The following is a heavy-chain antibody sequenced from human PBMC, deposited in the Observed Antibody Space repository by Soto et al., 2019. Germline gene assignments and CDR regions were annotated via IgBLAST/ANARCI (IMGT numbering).Heavy chain of an antibody. Sequence: EVQLLESGGGLVQPGGSLRLSRTASGFTFGSYAMSWVRQAPGKGLEWVSGITDGGGSKFYADSVQGRFTISRDNSKNTLYLQMSSLTAEDTAIYYCAKVGLFRNGYMGVVRGDYWGQGTLVTVSA. V-gene: IGHV3-23*01. CDR2: ITDGGGSK. J-gene: IGHJ4*02. D-gene: IGHD2-2*02. CDR3: AKVGLFRNGYMGVVRGDY. CDR1: GFTFGSYA.